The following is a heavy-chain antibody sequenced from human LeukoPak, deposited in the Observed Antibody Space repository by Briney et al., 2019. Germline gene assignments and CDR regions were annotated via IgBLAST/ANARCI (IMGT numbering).Heavy chain of an antibody. CDR3: ARHRIQLWTSRMAAFDI. J-gene: IGHJ3*02. CDR2: IYYSGNT. D-gene: IGHD5-18*01. V-gene: IGHV4-59*08. CDR1: GGSISSYY. Sequence: PSETLSLTCTVSGGSISSYYWSWIRQPPGKGLEWIGYIYYSGNTYYNPSLKSRVTISVDTSKNQFSLKLSSVTAADTAVYYCARHRIQLWTSRMAAFDIWGQGTMVTVSS.